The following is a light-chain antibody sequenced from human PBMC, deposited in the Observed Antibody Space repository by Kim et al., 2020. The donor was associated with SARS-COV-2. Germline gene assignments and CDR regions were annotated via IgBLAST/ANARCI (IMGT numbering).Light chain of an antibody. J-gene: IGLJ2*01. CDR1: SGSSDARY. CDR2: EDD. V-gene: IGLV6-57*03. Sequence: GKTFTLSCPRSSGSSDARYLPWYQQRPGGVPTTVIYEDDQRPSGVSARFSGSIDNSSNSASLTISGLRTEDEADYYCQSYTRDNVIFGGGTQLTVL. CDR3: QSYTRDNVI.